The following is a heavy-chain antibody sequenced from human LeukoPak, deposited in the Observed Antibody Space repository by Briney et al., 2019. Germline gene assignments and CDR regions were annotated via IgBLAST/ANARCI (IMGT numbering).Heavy chain of an antibody. J-gene: IGHJ3*02. D-gene: IGHD6-19*01. V-gene: IGHV1-18*01. CDR3: ARDHEPGIAVAENAFDI. Sequence: ASVKVSCKASGYTFTSYGISWVRQAPGQGLEWMGWISAYNGNTNYAQKLQGRVTMTTDTSTSTAYMELRSLRFDDTAVYYCARDHEPGIAVAENAFDIWGQGTMVTVSS. CDR2: ISAYNGNT. CDR1: GYTFTSYG.